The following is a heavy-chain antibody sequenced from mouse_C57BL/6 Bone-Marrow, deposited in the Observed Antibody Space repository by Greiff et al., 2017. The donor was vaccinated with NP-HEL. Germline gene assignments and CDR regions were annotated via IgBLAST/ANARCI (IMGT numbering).Heavy chain of an antibody. J-gene: IGHJ2*01. D-gene: IGHD1-1*01. CDR3: ARQTPNYYGSSYDFDY. CDR1: GYTFTSYG. Sequence: VKLMESGAELARPGASVKLSCKASGYTFTSYGISWVKQRTGQGLEWIGEIYPRSGNTYYNEKFKGKATLTADKSSSTAYMELRSLTSEDSSVYFCARQTPNYYGSSYDFDYWGQGTTLTVSS. V-gene: IGHV1-81*01. CDR2: IYPRSGNT.